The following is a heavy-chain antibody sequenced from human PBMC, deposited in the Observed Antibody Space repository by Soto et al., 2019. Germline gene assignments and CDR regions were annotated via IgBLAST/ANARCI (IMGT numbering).Heavy chain of an antibody. CDR3: ARGHSIFGVAIHPLFDY. Sequence: PSETLSLTCAVYGGSFSGYYWSWIRQPPGKGLEWIGEINHSGSTNYNPSLKSRVTISVDTSKNQFSLKLSSVTAADTAVYYCARGHSIFGVAIHPLFDYWGQGTLVTVSS. CDR2: INHSGST. V-gene: IGHV4-34*01. CDR1: GGSFSGYY. J-gene: IGHJ4*02. D-gene: IGHD3-3*01.